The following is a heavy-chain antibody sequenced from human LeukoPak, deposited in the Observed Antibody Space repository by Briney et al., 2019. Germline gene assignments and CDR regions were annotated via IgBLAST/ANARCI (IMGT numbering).Heavy chain of an antibody. V-gene: IGHV4-39*07. CDR1: GGSISSYY. J-gene: IGHJ4*02. Sequence: SETLSLTCTVSGGSISSYYWGWIRQPPGKGLEWIGGIYYSGSTYYNPSLKSRVTISVDTSKNQFSLKLSSVTAADTAVYYCARVAPYYYDSSGPGPFDYWGQGTLVTVSS. CDR2: IYYSGST. CDR3: ARVAPYYYDSSGPGPFDY. D-gene: IGHD3-22*01.